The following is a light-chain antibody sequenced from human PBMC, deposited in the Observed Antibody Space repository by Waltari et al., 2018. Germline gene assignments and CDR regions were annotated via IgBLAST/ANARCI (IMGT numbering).Light chain of an antibody. CDR3: QQYNTYSS. J-gene: IGKJ2*03. CDR2: KAS. CDR1: QSISNY. V-gene: IGKV1-5*03. Sequence: DIKMTQSPSTVSASVGDTITITCRASQSISNYLAWYQQKPGKAPKLLVYKASSSGSGVPSRFSGSGSGTEFTLTIRSLQPDDSATYYCQQYNTYSSFGQGSKLEI.